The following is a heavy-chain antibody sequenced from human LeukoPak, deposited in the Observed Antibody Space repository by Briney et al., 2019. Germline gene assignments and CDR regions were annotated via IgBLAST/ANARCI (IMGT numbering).Heavy chain of an antibody. D-gene: IGHD2-15*01. CDR2: ISDTGNT. Sequence: GGSLRLSCAASGFTLSSYAMSWVRQAPGKWLEWVSAISDTGNTYHADSVKGRFTISRDSSKNTLFLQMNGLRPEDAAVYYCAKAPVTTCRGAFCYPFDYWGLGTLVTVSS. V-gene: IGHV3-23*01. CDR3: AKAPVTTCRGAFCYPFDY. J-gene: IGHJ4*02. CDR1: GFTLSSYA.